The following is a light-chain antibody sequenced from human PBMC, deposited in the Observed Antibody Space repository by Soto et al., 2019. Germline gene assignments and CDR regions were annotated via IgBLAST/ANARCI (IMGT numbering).Light chain of an antibody. Sequence: DIQMTQSPSTLYASVGDRVTITCRASQSIGASLAWFQQKPGKAPNLLSYKASSLESGGPSRFSGSGSGTEFTLTISTLQPDDFATYYCQQYNSSPLTFGGGTKVESK. V-gene: IGKV1-5*03. CDR3: QQYNSSPLT. J-gene: IGKJ4*01. CDR2: KAS. CDR1: QSIGAS.